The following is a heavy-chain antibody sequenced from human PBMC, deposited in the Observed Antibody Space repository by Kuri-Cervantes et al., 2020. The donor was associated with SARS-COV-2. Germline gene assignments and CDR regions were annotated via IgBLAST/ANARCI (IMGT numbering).Heavy chain of an antibody. D-gene: IGHD3-10*01. V-gene: IGHV1-2*04. CDR3: ARGMVRGIIQYYYYAMDV. Sequence: ASVKVSCGASGYTFSVYYMYWVRQAPGQGLEWMGWINPNSGGTNYAQKFQGWVTMTRDTSISTACMELSRLRSDDTAVYYCARGMVRGIIQYYYYAMDVWGQGTTVTVSS. CDR2: INPNSGGT. J-gene: IGHJ6*02. CDR1: GYTFSVYY.